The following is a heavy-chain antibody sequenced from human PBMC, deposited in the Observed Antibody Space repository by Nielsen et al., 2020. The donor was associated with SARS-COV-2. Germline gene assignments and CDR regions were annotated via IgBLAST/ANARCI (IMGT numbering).Heavy chain of an antibody. CDR3: AREGQQLVKFRPWYFDL. CDR2: TYYRSKWYN. D-gene: IGHD6-13*01. CDR1: GDSVSSNSAA. J-gene: IGHJ2*01. Sequence: SETLSLTCAISGDSVSSNSAAWNWIRQSPSRGLEWLGRTYYRSKWYNDYAVSVKSRITINPDTSKNQFSLQLNSVTPEDTAMYYCAREGQQLVKFRPWYFDLWGRGTLVTVSS. V-gene: IGHV6-1*01.